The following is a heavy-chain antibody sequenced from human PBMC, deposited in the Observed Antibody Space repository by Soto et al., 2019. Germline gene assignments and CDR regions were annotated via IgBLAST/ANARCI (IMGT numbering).Heavy chain of an antibody. CDR1: GGTFSSYA. D-gene: IGHD3-22*01. V-gene: IGHV1-69*13. Sequence: GASVKVSCKASGGTFSSYAISWVRQAPGQGLEWMGGIIPIFGTANYAQKFQGRVTITADESTSTAYMELSSLRSEDTAVYYCAAGISSVTMIVVATFDYWGQRNLVTVSS. CDR2: IIPIFGTA. CDR3: AAGISSVTMIVVATFDY. J-gene: IGHJ4*02.